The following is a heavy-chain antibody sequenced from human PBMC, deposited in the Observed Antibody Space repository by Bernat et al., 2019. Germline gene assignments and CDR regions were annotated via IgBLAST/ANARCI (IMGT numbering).Heavy chain of an antibody. CDR1: GFTFHFYG. CDR2: IWHDGSKK. CDR3: ARAIGQNDNDYLDS. Sequence: QVQLVESGGGVVQPGRSLRLSCVASGFTFHFYGMHWVRQAPGRGLEWVAVIWHDGSKKYYADSVKGRFTISRDNSENTVYLQMNSLRADDTAVYYCARAIGQNDNDYLDSWGQGTLVTVSS. J-gene: IGHJ4*02. V-gene: IGHV3-33*01. D-gene: IGHD3/OR15-3a*01.